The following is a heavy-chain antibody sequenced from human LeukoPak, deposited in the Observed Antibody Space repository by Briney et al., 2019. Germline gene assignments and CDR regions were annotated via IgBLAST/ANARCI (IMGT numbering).Heavy chain of an antibody. Sequence: MAGGSLRLSCAASGFTFSNAWMSWVRQAPGKGLEWIGRIKSDGGTTDYAAPVKGRFTISRDDSKNTLYLQMNSLKAEDTAVYYCTTTRTLWGQGTLVTVSS. J-gene: IGHJ4*02. CDR2: IKSDGGTT. V-gene: IGHV3-15*01. CDR3: TTTRTL. CDR1: GFTFSNAW.